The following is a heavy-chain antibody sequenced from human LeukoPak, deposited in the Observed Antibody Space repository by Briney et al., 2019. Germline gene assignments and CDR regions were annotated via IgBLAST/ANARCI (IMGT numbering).Heavy chain of an antibody. D-gene: IGHD3-10*01. CDR3: ARNGLLWFGELSHYYYYYMDV. J-gene: IGHJ6*03. CDR1: GFTVSSNY. CDR2: IYSGGST. V-gene: IGHV3-66*02. Sequence: PGGSLRLSCAASGFTVSSNYMSWVRQAPGKGLEWVSVIYSGGSTYYADSVKGRFTISRDNSKNTLYLQMNSLRAEDTAVYYCARNGLLWFGELSHYYYYYMDVWGKGTTVTVSS.